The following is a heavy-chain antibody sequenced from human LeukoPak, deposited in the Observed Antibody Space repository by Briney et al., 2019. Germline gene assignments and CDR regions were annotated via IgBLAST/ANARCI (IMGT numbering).Heavy chain of an antibody. D-gene: IGHD3-10*01. J-gene: IGHJ5*02. V-gene: IGHV1-2*02. Sequence: ASVKVSCKASGYTFTGYYMHWVRQAPGQGLEWMGWINPNSGGTNYAQKFQGRVTMTRDTSISTAYMELSRLRSDDTAVYYCARVRGPLDWFDPWGQGTLVTVSS. CDR2: INPNSGGT. CDR3: ARVRGPLDWFDP. CDR1: GYTFTGYY.